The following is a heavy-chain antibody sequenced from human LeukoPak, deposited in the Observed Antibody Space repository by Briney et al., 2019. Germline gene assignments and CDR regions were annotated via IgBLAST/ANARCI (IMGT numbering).Heavy chain of an antibody. D-gene: IGHD3-10*01. V-gene: IGHV3-23*01. CDR2: ISGSGGST. Sequence: GGSLRLSCAASGFTFSGYAMSWVRQAPGKGLEWVSAISGSGGSTYYADSVKGRFTISRDNSKNTLYLQMNSLRAEDTAVYYCATVTMVRGVSHYYGMDVWGQGTTVTVSS. CDR1: GFTFSGYA. J-gene: IGHJ6*02. CDR3: ATVTMVRGVSHYYGMDV.